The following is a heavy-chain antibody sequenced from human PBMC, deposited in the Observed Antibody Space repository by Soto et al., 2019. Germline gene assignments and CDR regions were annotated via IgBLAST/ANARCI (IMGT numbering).Heavy chain of an antibody. D-gene: IGHD4-17*01. J-gene: IGHJ4*01. Sequence: PSETLSLTCTVSGVSVNSGSFYWAWIRQPPGKGLEWIGFGSYSGTTNYKPSLKSRVTISVDTSRSQISLKVTSLTAADTAVYYCARGATVTQYDYWGHGTLVTVSS. V-gene: IGHV4-61*01. CDR2: GSYSGTT. CDR1: GVSVNSGSFY. CDR3: ARGATVTQYDY.